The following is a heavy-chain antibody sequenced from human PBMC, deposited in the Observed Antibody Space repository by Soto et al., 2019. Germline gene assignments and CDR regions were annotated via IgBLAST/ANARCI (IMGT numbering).Heavy chain of an antibody. J-gene: IGHJ6*02. Sequence: QVQLVESGGGVVQPGGSLRLSCAASGFTFSNYGGHWVRQAPRRGLEWVAVISDDGTRKHYGDSVKGRFTISRDNSQNRLYLQMNSLRAEDTAVYYCVKDRRTEAYGMEVWGQGTTVTVSS. CDR1: GFTFSNYG. D-gene: IGHD2-21*01. V-gene: IGHV3-30*18. CDR3: VKDRRTEAYGMEV. CDR2: ISDDGTRK.